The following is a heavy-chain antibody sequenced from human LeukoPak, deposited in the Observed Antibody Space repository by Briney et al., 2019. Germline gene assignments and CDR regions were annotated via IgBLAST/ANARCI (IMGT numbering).Heavy chain of an antibody. V-gene: IGHV1-18*01. CDR1: GYTFTSNG. D-gene: IGHD4/OR15-4a*01. Sequence: ASVKVSCKASGYTFTSNGISWVRQAPGQGLEWMGWISTNNEDTKYGKKFQGRVIMTTDTSTSTTYMEVRSLRSDDTAVYYCARDDDYNPLVHWGQGTLVTVSS. CDR3: ARDDDYNPLVH. J-gene: IGHJ4*02. CDR2: ISTNNEDT.